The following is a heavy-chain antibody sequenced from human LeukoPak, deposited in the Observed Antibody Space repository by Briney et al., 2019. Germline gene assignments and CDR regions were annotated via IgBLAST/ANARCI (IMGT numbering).Heavy chain of an antibody. CDR2: VYDGDTT. CDR1: GFTVSNNH. J-gene: IGHJ4*02. D-gene: IGHD2-21*02. V-gene: IGHV3-53*01. CDR3: ARDRLLYLDY. Sequence: GGSLRLSCAASGFTVSNNHMSWVRQAPGKGLEWVSAVYDGDTTYYADSVKGRFTISRDNSKNTLYLQINSLRVEDTAVYFCARDRLLYLDYWGQGTPVTVSS.